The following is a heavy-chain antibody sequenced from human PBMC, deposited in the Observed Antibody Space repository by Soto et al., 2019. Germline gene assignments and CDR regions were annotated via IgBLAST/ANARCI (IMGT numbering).Heavy chain of an antibody. CDR2: INGDGSTT. Sequence: GGSLRLSCAASGFTFSSYWMYWVRQAPGKGLVWVSRINGDGSTTTYADSVKGRFSISRDNAKNTVYLQMNSLRAEDTAVYYCARERSWFGELLPDYWGQGTLVTVSS. D-gene: IGHD3-10*01. V-gene: IGHV3-74*01. CDR3: ARERSWFGELLPDY. CDR1: GFTFSSYW. J-gene: IGHJ4*02.